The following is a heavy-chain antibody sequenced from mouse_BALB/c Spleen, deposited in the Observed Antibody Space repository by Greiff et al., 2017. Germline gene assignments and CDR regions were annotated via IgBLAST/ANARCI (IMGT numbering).Heavy chain of an antibody. D-gene: IGHD2-3*01. V-gene: IGHV1-54*01. CDR2: IHPSDSET. CDR3: ASRDDGYFAY. Sequence: QVQLQQSGAELVRPGTSVKVSCKASGYAFTNYLIEWVKQRPGQGLEWIGMIHPSDSETRLNQKFKDKATLTVDKSSSTAYMQLSSPTSEDSAVYYCASRDDGYFAYWGQGTLVTVSA. J-gene: IGHJ3*01. CDR1: GYAFTNYL.